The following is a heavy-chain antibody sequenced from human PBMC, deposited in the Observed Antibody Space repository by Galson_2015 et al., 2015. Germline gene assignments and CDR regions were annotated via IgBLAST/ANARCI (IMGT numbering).Heavy chain of an antibody. CDR2: IYHSGTT. CDR3: ARDVDQYSSSSGY. CDR1: GGSISSSYW. D-gene: IGHD6-6*01. Sequence: SETLSLTCAVSGGSISSSYWWSWVRQPPGKGLEWIGEIYHSGTTNYNPSLKSRVSISVDKSKNQFSLKLSSVTAADTAVYYCARDVDQYSSSSGYWGQGTLVTVSS. J-gene: IGHJ4*02. V-gene: IGHV4-4*02.